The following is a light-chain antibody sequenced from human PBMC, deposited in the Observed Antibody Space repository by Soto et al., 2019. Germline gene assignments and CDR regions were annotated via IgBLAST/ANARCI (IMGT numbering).Light chain of an antibody. J-gene: IGKJ5*01. Sequence: ESVLTQSPGTLSLSPGERATLSCRASQSLSSGYLSWYHQKPGQAPRLLIYGASSRATGIPDRFSGGGSGTDFTLTISRLEPEDFAVYYCQQYGSSPPNTFGQGTRLEIK. V-gene: IGKV3-20*01. CDR3: QQYGSSPPNT. CDR2: GAS. CDR1: QSLSSGY.